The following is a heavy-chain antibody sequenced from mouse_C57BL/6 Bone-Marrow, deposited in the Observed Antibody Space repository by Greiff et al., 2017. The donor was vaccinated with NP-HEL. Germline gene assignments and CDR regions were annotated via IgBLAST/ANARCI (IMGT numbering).Heavy chain of an antibody. V-gene: IGHV1-19*01. D-gene: IGHD1-1*01. CDR2: INPYNGGT. CDR3: ARAVEYYFDY. Sequence: EVQLQQSGPVLVKPGASVKMSCKASGYTFTDYYMNWVKQSHGKSLEWIGVINPYNGGTSYNQKFKGKATLTVDKSSSTAYMELNSLTSEDSAVYYCARAVEYYFDYWGQGTTLTVSS. CDR1: GYTFTDYY. J-gene: IGHJ2*01.